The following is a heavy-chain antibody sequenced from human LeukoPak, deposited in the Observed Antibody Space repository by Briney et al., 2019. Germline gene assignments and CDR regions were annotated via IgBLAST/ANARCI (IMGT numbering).Heavy chain of an antibody. V-gene: IGHV3-30-3*01. CDR1: GFTFSSYA. CDR3: ARDRQDTAMVTLFDY. D-gene: IGHD5-18*01. J-gene: IGHJ4*02. Sequence: QPGRSLRLSCAASGFTFSSYAMHWVRQAPGKGLEWVAVISYDGSNKYYADSVKGRFTISRDNSKNTLYLQMNSLRAEDTAVYYCARDRQDTAMVTLFDYWGQGTLSPSPQ. CDR2: ISYDGSNK.